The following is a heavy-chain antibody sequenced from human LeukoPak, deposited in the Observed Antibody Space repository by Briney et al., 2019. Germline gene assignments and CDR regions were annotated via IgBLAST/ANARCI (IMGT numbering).Heavy chain of an antibody. Sequence: SETLSLTCAVYGGSFSGYYWSWIRQPPGKGLEWIGSIYHSGSTYYNPSLKSRVTISVDTSKNQFSLKLSSVTAADTAVYYCARVGFYDILTGYKPVWSYYWGQGTLVTVSS. CDR2: IYHSGST. CDR1: GGSFSGYY. D-gene: IGHD3-9*01. V-gene: IGHV4-34*01. CDR3: ARVGFYDILTGYKPVWSYY. J-gene: IGHJ4*02.